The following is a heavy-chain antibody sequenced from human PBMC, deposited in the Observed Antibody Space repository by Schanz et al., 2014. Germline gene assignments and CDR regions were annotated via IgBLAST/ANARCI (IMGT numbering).Heavy chain of an antibody. CDR1: GFMFSSYG. D-gene: IGHD4-17*01. Sequence: QVQLVESGGGVVQPGRSLRLSCAASGFMFSSYGMHWVRQAPGKGLEWVGVISYDGSKKSYADSVKGRFTISRDNAKNTLYLQMNTLRAEDTAVYYCARKMKLGVYGGKGHDSLDIWGQGTMXTVSS. J-gene: IGHJ3*02. V-gene: IGHV3-33*08. CDR2: ISYDGSKK. CDR3: ARKMKLGVYGGKGHDSLDI.